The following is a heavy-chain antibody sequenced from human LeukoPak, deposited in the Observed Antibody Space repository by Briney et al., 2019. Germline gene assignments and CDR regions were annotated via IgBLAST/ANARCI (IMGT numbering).Heavy chain of an antibody. J-gene: IGHJ4*02. CDR2: ISGSGGST. CDR1: GFTFSIYA. CDR3: AGGGGYCSSTSCLPSDY. Sequence: PGGSLRLSCAASGFTFSIYAMSWVRQAPGKGLEWVSAISGSGGSTYYADSVKGRFTISRDNSKNTLYLQMNSLRAEDTAVYYCAGGGGYCSSTSCLPSDYWGQGTLVTVSS. D-gene: IGHD2-2*03. V-gene: IGHV3-23*01.